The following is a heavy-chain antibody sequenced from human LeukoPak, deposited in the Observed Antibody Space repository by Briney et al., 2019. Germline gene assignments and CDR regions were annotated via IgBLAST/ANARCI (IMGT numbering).Heavy chain of an antibody. CDR2: IYTSGST. D-gene: IGHD2-2*01. CDR3: ARGGERYCSSTSCSLDY. J-gene: IGHJ4*02. V-gene: IGHV4-61*02. Sequence: SETLSLTCTVSGGSISSGSYYWSWIRQPAGKGLEWIGRIYTSGSTNYNPSLKSRVTISVDTSKNQFSLKLSSVTAADTAVYYCARGGERYCSSTSCSLDYWGRGTLVTVSS. CDR1: GGSISSGSYY.